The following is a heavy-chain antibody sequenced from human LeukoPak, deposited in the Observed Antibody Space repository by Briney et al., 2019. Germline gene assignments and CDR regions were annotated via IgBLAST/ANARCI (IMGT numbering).Heavy chain of an antibody. D-gene: IGHD3-10*01. CDR2: ISAYNGNT. J-gene: IGHJ4*02. CDR3: ARGPSILLWFGELLAGRYFDY. V-gene: IGHV1-18*01. CDR1: GYTFTSYG. Sequence: ASVKVSCKASGYTFTSYGISWARQAPGQGLEWMGWISAYNGNTNYAQKLQGRVTMTTDTSTSTAYMELRSLRSDDTAVYYCARGPSILLWFGELLAGRYFDYWGQGTLVTVSS.